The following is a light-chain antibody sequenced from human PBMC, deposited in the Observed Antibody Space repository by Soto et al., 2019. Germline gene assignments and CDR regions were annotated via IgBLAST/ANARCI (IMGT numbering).Light chain of an antibody. CDR1: QSVSSN. CDR3: QQYNNWWT. V-gene: IGKV3-15*01. CDR2: GAS. Sequence: EIVMTQSPATLSVSPGERATLSCRASQSVSSNLAWYQKKPGQAPRLLIYGASTRATGIPTRFSGSGYGTEFTLTISSLQSEDFAVYYCQQYNNWWTFGQGTRVEIK. J-gene: IGKJ1*01.